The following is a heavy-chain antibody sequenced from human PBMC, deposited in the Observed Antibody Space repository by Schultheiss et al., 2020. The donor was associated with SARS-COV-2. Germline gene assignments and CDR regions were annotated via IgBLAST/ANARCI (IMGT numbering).Heavy chain of an antibody. V-gene: IGHV1-69*13. CDR3: ARGTKGIAARLGYYYYYGMDV. CDR1: GGTFSSYA. J-gene: IGHJ6*02. CDR2: IIPIFGTA. Sequence: SVKVSCKASGGTFSSYAISWVRQAPGQGLEWMGGIIPIFGTANYAQKFQGRVTITADESTSTAYMELSSLRSEDTAVYYCARGTKGIAARLGYYYYYGMDVWGQGTTVTVSS. D-gene: IGHD6-6*01.